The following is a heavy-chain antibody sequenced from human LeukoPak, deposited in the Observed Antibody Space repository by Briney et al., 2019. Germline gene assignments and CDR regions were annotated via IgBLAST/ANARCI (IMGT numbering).Heavy chain of an antibody. Sequence: SETLSLTCAVYGGSFSGYYWSWIRQPPGKGLEWIGEINHSGSTNYNPSLKSRVTISVDTSKNQFSLKLSSVTAADTAVYYCARGSSGYSYGYRYYYYYMDVWGKGTTVTVSS. CDR3: ARGSSGYSYGYRYYYYYMDV. CDR2: INHSGST. CDR1: GGSFSGYY. V-gene: IGHV4-34*01. D-gene: IGHD5-18*01. J-gene: IGHJ6*03.